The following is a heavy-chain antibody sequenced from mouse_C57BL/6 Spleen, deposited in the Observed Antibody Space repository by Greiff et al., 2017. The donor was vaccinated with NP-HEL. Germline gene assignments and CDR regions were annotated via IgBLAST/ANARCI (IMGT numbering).Heavy chain of an antibody. CDR3: ARGGYYWYFDV. D-gene: IGHD2-2*01. CDR1: GYSITSGYY. Sequence: VQLKESGPGLVKPSQSLSLTCSVTGYSITSGYYWNWIRQFPGNKLEWMGYISYDGSNNYNPSLKNRISITRDTSKNQFFLKLNSVTTEDTATYYSARGGYYWYFDVWGTGTTVTVSS. CDR2: ISYDGSN. V-gene: IGHV3-6*01. J-gene: IGHJ1*03.